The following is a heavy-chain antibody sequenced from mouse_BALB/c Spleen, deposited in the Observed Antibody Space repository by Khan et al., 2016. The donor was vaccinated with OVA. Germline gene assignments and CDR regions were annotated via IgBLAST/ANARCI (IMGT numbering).Heavy chain of an antibody. D-gene: IGHD3-1*01. J-gene: IGHJ3*01. Sequence: EVELVVSGGGLVQPGGSRKLSCAASGFTFSDYGMAWIRQGPGKGPEWITFISSLAYNFYYADTVTGRFTISRETAKNTLYLEMHSLRSEDTAMYDCARGGTGGFSYWGRGNLVTVSA. V-gene: IGHV5-15*02. CDR2: ISSLAYNF. CDR3: ARGGTGGFSY. CDR1: GFTFSDYG.